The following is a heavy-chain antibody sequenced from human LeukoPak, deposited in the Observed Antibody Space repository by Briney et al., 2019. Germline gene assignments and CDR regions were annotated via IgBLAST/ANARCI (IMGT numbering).Heavy chain of an antibody. CDR2: TYYNSKWYN. J-gene: IGHJ4*02. Sequence: SQSLSLTCGISGDSVSNNDGGWIWIRQSPSRGLEWLGRTYYNSKWYNDYAVSVKSRMTINPDTSKNQFSLQLNSVTPEDTAVYYCARGWLQSGFDYWGQGSLVTVSS. CDR1: GDSVSNNDGG. CDR3: ARGWLQSGFDY. V-gene: IGHV6-1*01. D-gene: IGHD5-24*01.